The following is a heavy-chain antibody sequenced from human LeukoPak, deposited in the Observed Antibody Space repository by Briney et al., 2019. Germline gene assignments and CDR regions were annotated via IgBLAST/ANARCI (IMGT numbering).Heavy chain of an antibody. CDR3: ARGNRRWVRSALENDAFDI. CDR2: INHSGSA. J-gene: IGHJ3*02. D-gene: IGHD3-3*01. Sequence: SETLSLTCVVYGGSFSGYYWCWIRQPPGNGLEWIGEINHSGSANYNPHLRSRVTISVDTSKNQFSLKLSSVTAADTAVYSCARGNRRWVRSALENDAFDIWGQGTMVTVSS. V-gene: IGHV4-34*01. CDR1: GGSFSGYY.